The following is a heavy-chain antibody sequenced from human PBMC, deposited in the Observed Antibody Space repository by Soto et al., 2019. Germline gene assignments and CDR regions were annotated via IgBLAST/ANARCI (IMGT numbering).Heavy chain of an antibody. Sequence: SETLSLTCAVSGGTMRSTGSAWGWIRQSPGNGLEWIGSMYYTGNGKSDYNPSLKSRVTISVDTSKNQFSLKLSSVTAADTAVYYCAREKGFITMVRGVVYYYYYGMDFWVQGTTVTVSS. CDR2: MYYTGNGKS. CDR1: GGTMRSTGSA. J-gene: IGHJ6*02. V-gene: IGHV4-39*07. CDR3: AREKGFITMVRGVVYYYYYGMDF. D-gene: IGHD3-10*01.